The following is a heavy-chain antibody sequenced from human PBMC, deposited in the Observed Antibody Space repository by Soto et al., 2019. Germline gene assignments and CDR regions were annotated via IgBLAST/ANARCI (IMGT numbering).Heavy chain of an antibody. CDR3: VMVDNYVTPTPQDA. Sequence: QVQLVQSGDEVKKPGASVKVSCKASGYIFVNYGIAWVRQAPGQGLEWMGWISPYTGNTHSATKVQGRLTMTTDTATSTAYMDLGSRTSADAAVYYCVMVDNYVTPTPQDAWGQGTTVTVSS. J-gene: IGHJ6*02. V-gene: IGHV1-18*01. CDR1: GYIFVNYG. D-gene: IGHD3-16*01. CDR2: ISPYTGNT.